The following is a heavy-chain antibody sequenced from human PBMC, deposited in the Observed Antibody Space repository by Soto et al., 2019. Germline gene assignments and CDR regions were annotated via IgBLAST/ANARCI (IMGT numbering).Heavy chain of an antibody. D-gene: IGHD6-19*01. V-gene: IGHV3-7*05. CDR3: ARDPSSYSSGWYYYYGMDV. CDR1: GFTFSSYW. Sequence: EVQLVESGGGLVQPGGSLRLSCAASGFTFSSYWMSWVRQAPGKGLEWVANIKQDGSEKYYVDSVKGRFTISRDNAKNALYLRMNSLRAEDTAVYYCARDPSSYSSGWYYYYGMDVWGQGTTVTVSS. CDR2: IKQDGSEK. J-gene: IGHJ6*02.